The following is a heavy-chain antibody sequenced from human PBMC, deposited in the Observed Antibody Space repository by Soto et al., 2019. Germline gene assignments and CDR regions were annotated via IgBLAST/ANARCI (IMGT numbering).Heavy chain of an antibody. CDR3: ARSRPYNYYDVGSHSPPPYYFFGMDV. CDR2: ISAYNGNT. Sequence: QDHLVQSGAEVKKPGASVKVSCKASGYSFTSYGISWVRQAPGQGLEWMGWISAYNGNTNYAQNLQGRVTVTTDTSTSTASMELRSLRSDDTAVYYCARSRPYNYYDVGSHSPPPYYFFGMDVWGQGTTVTVSS. CDR1: GYSFTSYG. D-gene: IGHD3-10*01. V-gene: IGHV1-18*04. J-gene: IGHJ6*02.